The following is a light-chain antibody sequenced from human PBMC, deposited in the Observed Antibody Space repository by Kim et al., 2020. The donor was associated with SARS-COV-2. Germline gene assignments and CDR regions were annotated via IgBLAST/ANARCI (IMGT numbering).Light chain of an antibody. Sequence: SVSPGQTASIACSGDKLGTKFVHWYQQKSGQSPVLVIYQDGRRPSGTPERFSGSLSGNTATLTISGTQAMDEADYFCQAWDDTSAVFGGGTQLTVL. J-gene: IGLJ3*02. V-gene: IGLV3-1*01. CDR1: KLGTKF. CDR2: QDG. CDR3: QAWDDTSAV.